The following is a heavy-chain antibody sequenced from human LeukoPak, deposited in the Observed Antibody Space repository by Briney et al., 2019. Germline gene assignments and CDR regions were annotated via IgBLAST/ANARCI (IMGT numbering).Heavy chain of an antibody. Sequence: GGSLRLSCAASGFTFSSYWMHWVRQAPGKGLVWVSRINSDGRSTNYADSVKGRFTISRDNAKNTLYLQMNSLRAEDTAVYYCAKSATTVTSNFDYWGQGTLVTVSS. V-gene: IGHV3-74*01. CDR3: AKSATTVTSNFDY. CDR1: GFTFSSYW. J-gene: IGHJ4*02. D-gene: IGHD4-17*01. CDR2: INSDGRST.